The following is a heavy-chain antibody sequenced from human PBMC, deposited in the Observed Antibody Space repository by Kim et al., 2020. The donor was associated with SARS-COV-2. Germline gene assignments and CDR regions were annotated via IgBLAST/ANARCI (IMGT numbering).Heavy chain of an antibody. V-gene: IGHV3-7*03. Sequence: GGSLRLSCAASGFSFSNHWMTWVRQAPGRGPEWVANINQHGSEKYYVASVGGRFTISRDDAKNSLYLQMNSLRAEDTATCYCARNNAMDVWGQGTTVTVSS. J-gene: IGHJ6*02. CDR1: GFSFSNHW. CDR3: ARNNAMDV. CDR2: INQHGSEK.